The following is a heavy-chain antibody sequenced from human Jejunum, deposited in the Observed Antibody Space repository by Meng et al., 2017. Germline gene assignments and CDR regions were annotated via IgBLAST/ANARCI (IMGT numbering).Heavy chain of an antibody. J-gene: IGHJ4*02. CDR1: GFTVSSNY. V-gene: IGHV3-66*02. CDR3: AGDGSGWYVAY. D-gene: IGHD6-19*01. Sequence: EVQLVESGGGWVQPGGSLRLSCAASGFTVSSNYVNWVRQAPGKGLEWVSVIYGGGNTYYAESVKGRFTISRDNSKNTLYLQMNSLRAEDTAVYFCAGDGSGWYVAYWGQGTLVTVSS. CDR2: IYGGGNT.